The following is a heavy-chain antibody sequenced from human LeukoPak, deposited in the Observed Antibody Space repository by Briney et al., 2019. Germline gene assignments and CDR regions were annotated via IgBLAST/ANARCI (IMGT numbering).Heavy chain of an antibody. CDR3: ARGPSRYYYDSSGYFDH. Sequence: ASVKVSCKASGYTFTGYYMHWVRQAPGQGLEWMGWVNPNSGDTNYAQKFQGRVTMTRDTSISTAYMELSRLRSDDTAVYYCARGPSRYYYDSSGYFDHWGQGTLVTVPS. V-gene: IGHV1-2*02. J-gene: IGHJ4*02. D-gene: IGHD3-22*01. CDR1: GYTFTGYY. CDR2: VNPNSGDT.